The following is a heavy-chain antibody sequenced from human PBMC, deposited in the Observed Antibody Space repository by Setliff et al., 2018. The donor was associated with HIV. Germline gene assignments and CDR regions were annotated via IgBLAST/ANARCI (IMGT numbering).Heavy chain of an antibody. Sequence: SETLSLTCTVSGFSLSNKYYWAWIRQPPRKGLEWLASISHTETTYHNPSLKSRVTISIDTSKNQFSLRLSSVTAADTAIYYCARQNYYDISGYYERPLDFGFWGQGMLVTV. J-gene: IGHJ4*01. CDR2: ISHTETT. CDR1: GFSLSNKYY. CDR3: ARQNYYDISGYYERPLDFGF. D-gene: IGHD3-22*01. V-gene: IGHV4-38-2*02.